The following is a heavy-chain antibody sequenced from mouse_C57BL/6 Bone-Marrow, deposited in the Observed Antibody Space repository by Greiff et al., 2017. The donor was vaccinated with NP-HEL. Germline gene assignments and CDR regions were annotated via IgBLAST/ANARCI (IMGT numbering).Heavy chain of an antibody. CDR2: ISSGGSYT. CDR1: GFTFSSYG. D-gene: IGHD2-4*01. V-gene: IGHV5-6*01. J-gene: IGHJ3*01. CDR3: ASPDDYDVAWFAY. Sequence: EVKLMESGGDLVKPGGSLKLSCAASGFTFSSYGMSWVRQTPDKRLEWVATISSGGSYTYYPASVKGRFTIARENANNTQYLQMSSLKSEDTAMYYCASPDDYDVAWFAYWGQGTLGTVSA.